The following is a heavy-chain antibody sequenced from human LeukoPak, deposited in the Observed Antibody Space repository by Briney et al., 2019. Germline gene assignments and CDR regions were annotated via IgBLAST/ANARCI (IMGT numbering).Heavy chain of an antibody. CDR3: ARHADDYGDDGAFDI. CDR2: IYYSGST. D-gene: IGHD4-17*01. V-gene: IGHV4-39*01. J-gene: IGHJ3*02. CDR1: GGSISSSSYY. Sequence: NPSETLSLTCTVSGGSISSSSYYWGWIRQPPGKGLEWIGSIYYSGSTYYNPSLKSRVTISVDASKNQFSLKLSSVTAADTAVYYCARHADDYGDDGAFDIWGQGTMVTVSS.